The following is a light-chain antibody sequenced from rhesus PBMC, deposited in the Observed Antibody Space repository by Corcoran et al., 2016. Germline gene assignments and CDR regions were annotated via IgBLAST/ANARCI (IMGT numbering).Light chain of an antibody. Sequence: DIVMTQTPLSLPVTPGEPASISCRSSQSLLHTDGYTYLDWYLQKPGQSPQRLIYGGSNRASGFPDRFSGGGSGTDFTLKIGKVGAGGVGVCLCMEHKALPWTFGQGSKVEIK. CDR3: MEHKALPWT. CDR1: QSLLHTDGYTY. V-gene: IGKV2-61*01. CDR2: GGS. J-gene: IGKJ1*01.